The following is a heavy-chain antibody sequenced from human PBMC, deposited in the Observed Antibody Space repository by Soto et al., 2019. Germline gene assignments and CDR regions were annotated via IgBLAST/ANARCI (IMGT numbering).Heavy chain of an antibody. V-gene: IGHV1-69*02. J-gene: IGHJ4*02. CDR1: GGTFSSYT. CDR2: IIPILGIA. D-gene: IGHD1-26*01. CDR3: ARGVGATLFDY. Sequence: QVQLVQSGAEVKKPGSSVKVSCKASGGTFSSYTISWVRQAPGQGLEWMGRIIPILGIANYAQKFQGRVTITADKATSTAYMELSSLRSEDTAVYYCARGVGATLFDYWGQGTLVTVSS.